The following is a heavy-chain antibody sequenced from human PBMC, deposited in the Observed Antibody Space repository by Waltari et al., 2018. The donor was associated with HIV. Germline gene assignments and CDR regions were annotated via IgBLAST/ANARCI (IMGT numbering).Heavy chain of an antibody. CDR2: TYPGDSET. V-gene: IGHV5-51*01. CDR1: GYTFSSYW. CDR3: ARLMEMATNCDAFDI. Sequence: EVQLVQSGAEVKKPGESLKISCKGSGYTFSSYWIGWVRQMPGKGLECMGITYPGDSETGYSPSFQGQVTISADKSISTAYRQWSSLKASDTAMYYCARLMEMATNCDAFDIWGQGTLVTVSS. J-gene: IGHJ3*02. D-gene: IGHD5-12*01.